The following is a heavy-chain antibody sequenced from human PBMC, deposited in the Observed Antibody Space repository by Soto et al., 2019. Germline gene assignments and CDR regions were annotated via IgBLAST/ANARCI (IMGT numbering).Heavy chain of an antibody. J-gene: IGHJ6*02. CDR3: AREPVGPDYAMDV. CDR1: GFDFSSHG. V-gene: IGHV3-33*01. D-gene: IGHD1-26*01. CDR2: LGFDGGGR. Sequence: QMQLVESGGGVVQPGTSLRLSCAASGFDFSSHGMHWVRQTPGKGLEWVAVLGFDGGGRYYADSVKGRFTISRDNSKKMLYLQMDSLRAGDTASYYCAREPVGPDYAMDVWGQGTTVTVSS.